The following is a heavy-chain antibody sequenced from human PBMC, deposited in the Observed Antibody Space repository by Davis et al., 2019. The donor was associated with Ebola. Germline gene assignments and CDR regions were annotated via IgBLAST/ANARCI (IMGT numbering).Heavy chain of an antibody. Sequence: PSETLSLTCAVYGGSFSGYYWSWIRQPPGKGLEWIGEINHSGSTNYNPSLKSRVTISVDTSKNQFSLKLSSVTAADTAVYYCARGYIVVVQDYYYGMDVWGQGATVTVSS. D-gene: IGHD2-2*01. CDR2: INHSGST. CDR1: GGSFSGYY. CDR3: ARGYIVVVQDYYYGMDV. V-gene: IGHV4-34*01. J-gene: IGHJ6*02.